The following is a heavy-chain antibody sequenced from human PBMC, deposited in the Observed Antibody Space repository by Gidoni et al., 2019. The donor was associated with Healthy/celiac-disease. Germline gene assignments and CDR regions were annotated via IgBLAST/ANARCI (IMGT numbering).Heavy chain of an antibody. D-gene: IGHD3-10*01. Sequence: QVQLVQSGAEVKKPGASVQVSCTASGSPFTGYYMHWVRQAPGQGLEWMGWINPNSGGTNYAQKFQGWVTMTRDTSISTAYMELSRLRSDDTAVYYCARDMGWFGELQSYYYYGMDVWGQGTTVTVSS. CDR1: GSPFTGYY. CDR2: INPNSGGT. J-gene: IGHJ6*02. V-gene: IGHV1-2*04. CDR3: ARDMGWFGELQSYYYYGMDV.